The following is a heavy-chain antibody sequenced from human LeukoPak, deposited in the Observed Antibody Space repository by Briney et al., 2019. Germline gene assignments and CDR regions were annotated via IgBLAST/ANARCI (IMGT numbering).Heavy chain of an antibody. V-gene: IGHV4-4*07. CDR3: ARDRENYYGSSGYYPVAFDI. CDR1: GGSISSYY. CDR2: IYTSGST. J-gene: IGHJ3*02. D-gene: IGHD3-22*01. Sequence: SETLSLTCTVSGGSISSYYWSWIRQPAGKGLEWIGRIYTSGSTNYNPSLKSRVTMSVDTSKNQFSLKLSSVTAADTAVYYCARDRENYYGSSGYYPVAFDIWGQGTMVTVSS.